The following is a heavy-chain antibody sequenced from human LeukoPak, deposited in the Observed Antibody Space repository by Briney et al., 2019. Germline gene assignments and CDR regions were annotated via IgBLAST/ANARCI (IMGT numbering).Heavy chain of an antibody. J-gene: IGHJ6*03. CDR2: SYIGLTT. CDR1: SGPMHSYY. V-gene: IGHV4-4*07. D-gene: IGHD3-22*01. CDR3: ARLRFYDSTGYSPGHYMDL. Sequence: SETLSLTCTVSSGPMHSYYWSWIRQTAGKGLEWIGRSYIGLTTDYNPSLKSRVTMSIDTSKNQLSLKLSAVTAADTAVYYCARLRFYDSTGYSPGHYMDLWSKGITVVVSS.